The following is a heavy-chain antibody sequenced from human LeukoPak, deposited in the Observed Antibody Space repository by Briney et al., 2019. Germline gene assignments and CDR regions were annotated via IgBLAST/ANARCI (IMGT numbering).Heavy chain of an antibody. Sequence: PGGSLRLSCAASGFTFSSYSMNWVRQAPGKGLEWVSSISSSSSYIYYADSVKGRFTISRDNAKNSLYLQMNSLRAEDTAVYYCARDAPAHLLQWFGESWGQGTLVTVSS. D-gene: IGHD3-10*01. V-gene: IGHV3-21*01. J-gene: IGHJ5*02. CDR2: ISSSSSYI. CDR1: GFTFSSYS. CDR3: ARDAPAHLLQWFGES.